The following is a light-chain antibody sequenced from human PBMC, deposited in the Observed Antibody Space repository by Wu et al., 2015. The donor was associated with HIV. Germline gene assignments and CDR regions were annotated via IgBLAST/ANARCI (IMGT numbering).Light chain of an antibody. V-gene: IGKV1-9*01. CDR2: TAT. CDR1: QDIRSY. Sequence: IQLTQSPSSLSASMGDKVTITCRASQDIRSYLAWYQQKPGEAPKLLIYTATTLQSGVSSRFSGRGSGTDFALTISNLQPEDFATYYCQHLNKFPITFGGGT. J-gene: IGKJ4*01. CDR3: QHLNKFPIT.